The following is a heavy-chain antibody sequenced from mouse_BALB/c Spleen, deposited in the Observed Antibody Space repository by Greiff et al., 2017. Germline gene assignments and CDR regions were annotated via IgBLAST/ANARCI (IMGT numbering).Heavy chain of an antibody. D-gene: IGHD1-1*01. V-gene: IGHV5-6-4*01. J-gene: IGHJ2*01. CDR2: ISSGGSYT. Sequence: EVKLMESGGGLVKPGGSLKLSCAASGFTFSSYTMSWVRQTPEKRLEWVATISSGGSYTYYPDSVKGRFTISRDNAKNTLYLQMSSLTSEDTAMYYCTSYYYGSSYQFDYWGQGTTLTVSS. CDR1: GFTFSSYT. CDR3: TSYYYGSSYQFDY.